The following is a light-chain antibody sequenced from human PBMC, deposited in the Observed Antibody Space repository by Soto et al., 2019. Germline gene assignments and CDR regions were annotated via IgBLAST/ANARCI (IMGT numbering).Light chain of an antibody. V-gene: IGKV2-28*01. CDR1: HRLLHNNGYNY. CDR2: LGS. J-gene: IGKJ1*01. Sequence: DIVMTQSPLSLPVTPGDPASISCRTIHRLLHNNGYNYLDWYVQKPGQSPQVLXXLGSKRASGVPDRFSGSESGTDFTLKISRVEAEDVGVYYCMQALQTPPWTFGQGTKVDIK. CDR3: MQALQTPPWT.